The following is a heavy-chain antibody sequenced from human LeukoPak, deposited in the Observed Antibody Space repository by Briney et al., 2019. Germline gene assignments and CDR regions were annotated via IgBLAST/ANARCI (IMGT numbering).Heavy chain of an antibody. J-gene: IGHJ3*02. CDR3: AKYSSGWYGSDAFDI. CDR1: GFTFSSYA. Sequence: PGGSLRLSCAASGFTFSSYAMSWVRQAPGKGLEWVSATSGSGGSTYYADSVKGRFTISRDNSKNTLYLQMNSLRAEDTAVYYCAKYSSGWYGSDAFDIWGQGTMVTVSS. CDR2: TSGSGGST. D-gene: IGHD6-19*01. V-gene: IGHV3-23*01.